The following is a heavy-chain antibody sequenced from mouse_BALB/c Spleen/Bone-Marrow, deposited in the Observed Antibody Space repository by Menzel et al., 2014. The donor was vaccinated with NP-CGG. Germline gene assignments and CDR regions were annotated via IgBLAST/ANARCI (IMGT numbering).Heavy chain of an antibody. CDR1: GFDYSRYW. J-gene: IGHJ3*01. V-gene: IGHV4-1*02. D-gene: IGHD1-2*01. CDR3: ARTYYGPPAY. CDR2: INPDSSTI. Sequence: EVQGVESGGGLVQPGGSLKLSCAASGFDYSRYWMSWVRQAPGKGLEWIGEINPDSSTINYTPSLKDKFIISRDNAKNTLYLHMSKVRSEDTALYYCARTYYGPPAYWGQGTLVTVSA.